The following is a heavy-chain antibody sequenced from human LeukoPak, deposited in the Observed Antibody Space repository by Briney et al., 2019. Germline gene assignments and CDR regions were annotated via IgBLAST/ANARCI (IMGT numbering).Heavy chain of an antibody. CDR3: ARCGYCSGGSCSTLWAFDI. D-gene: IGHD2-15*01. Sequence: PSETLSLTCTVSGGSISSYYWSWIRQPPGKGLEWIGYIYYSGSTNYNPSLKSRVTISVDTSKNQFSLKLSSVTAADTAVYYCARCGYCSGGSCSTLWAFDIWGQGTMVTVSS. J-gene: IGHJ3*02. CDR1: GGSISSYY. V-gene: IGHV4-59*01. CDR2: IYYSGST.